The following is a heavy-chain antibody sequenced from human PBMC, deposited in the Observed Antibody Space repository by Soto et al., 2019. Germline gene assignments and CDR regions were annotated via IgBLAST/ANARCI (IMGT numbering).Heavy chain of an antibody. Sequence: SETLSLTCAVYGGSFSAYYWSGVRQPPGKGLEWIGEIIHSESTKYNPSLKSRVTISVDTSKNQFSLKLSSVTAADTAVYYCARQRPTDGRWEFANYYGMDVWGQGTPVTVSS. CDR3: ARQRPTDGRWEFANYYGMDV. J-gene: IGHJ6*02. D-gene: IGHD1-26*01. CDR2: IIHSEST. V-gene: IGHV4-34*12. CDR1: GGSFSAYY.